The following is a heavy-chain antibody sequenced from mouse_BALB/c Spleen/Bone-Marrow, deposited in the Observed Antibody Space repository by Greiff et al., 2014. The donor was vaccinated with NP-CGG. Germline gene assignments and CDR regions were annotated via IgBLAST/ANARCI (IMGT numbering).Heavy chain of an antibody. CDR3: ARITTATGAMDY. J-gene: IGHJ4*01. CDR2: IWADGST. CDR1: GFSLTSYG. Sequence: QVQLQQSGPGLVAPSQSLSITCTVSGFSLTSYGVHWVRQPPGKGLEWLGVIWADGSTNYNSALMSRLSIRKDNSKSQVFLKMNSLQTDDTAIYYCARITTATGAMDYWGQGTSVTVSS. D-gene: IGHD1-2*01. V-gene: IGHV2-9*02.